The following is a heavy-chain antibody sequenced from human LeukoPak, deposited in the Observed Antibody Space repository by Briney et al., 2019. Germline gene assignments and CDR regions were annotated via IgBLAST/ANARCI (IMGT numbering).Heavy chain of an antibody. V-gene: IGHV4-61*02. Sequence: PSQTLSLTCTVSGGSLSSGSYYWSWTRQPAGKGLEWIGRIYTSGSTNYNPPLKSRVTISVDTSKNQFSLKLSSVTAADTAVYYCARDPSYYYDSSGYGSSGYYLWGQGTLVTVSS. CDR2: IYTSGST. CDR1: GGSLSSGSYY. CDR3: ARDPSYYYDSSGYGSSGYYL. J-gene: IGHJ4*02. D-gene: IGHD3-22*01.